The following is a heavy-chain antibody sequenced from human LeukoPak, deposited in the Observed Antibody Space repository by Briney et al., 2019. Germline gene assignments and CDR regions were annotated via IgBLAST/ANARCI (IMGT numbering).Heavy chain of an antibody. J-gene: IGHJ4*02. CDR3: ARGYGSGSYPPGYYFDY. D-gene: IGHD3-10*01. V-gene: IGHV4-59*12. Sequence: SETLSLTCTVSGGSISSYYWSWIRQPPGKGLEWIGYIYDSGSTNYNPSLKSRVTISVDTSKNQFSLKLSSVTAADTAVYYCARGYGSGSYPPGYYFDYWGQGTLVTVSS. CDR2: IYDSGST. CDR1: GGSISSYY.